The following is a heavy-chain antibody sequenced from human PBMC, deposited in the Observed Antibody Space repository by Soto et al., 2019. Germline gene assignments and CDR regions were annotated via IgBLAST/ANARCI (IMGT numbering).Heavy chain of an antibody. J-gene: IGHJ5*02. D-gene: IGHD4-17*01. Sequence: GHTLVNPSLTLTLTCKYSRSLNSTNGMCVSWIRQPPGKALEWLALIDWDDDKYYSTSLKTRLTISKDTSKNQVVLTMTNMDPVDTATYYCARIQPTENWFDPWGQGTLVTVSS. CDR2: IDWDDDK. V-gene: IGHV2-70*01. CDR3: ARIQPTENWFDP. CDR1: RSLNSTNGMC.